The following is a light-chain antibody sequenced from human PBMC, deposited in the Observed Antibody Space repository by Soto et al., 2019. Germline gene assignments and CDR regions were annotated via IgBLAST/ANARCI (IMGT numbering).Light chain of an antibody. V-gene: IGKV1-27*01. CDR2: AAS. J-gene: IGKJ3*01. CDR3: QKYNRAPPFT. CDR1: QGISNY. Sequence: DIQMTQSPSSLSASVGDRVTITCRASQGISNYLAWYQQKPGKVPKLLIYAASTWQSGVPSRFSGSGSGTDFTLTISSLQPEDVATYYCQKYNRAPPFTFGPGTKVDIQ.